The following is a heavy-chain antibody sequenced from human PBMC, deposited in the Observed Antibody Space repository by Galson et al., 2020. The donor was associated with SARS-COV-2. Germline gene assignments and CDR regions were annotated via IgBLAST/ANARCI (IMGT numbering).Heavy chain of an antibody. CDR3: ARDSWSAIILGASTLDC. Sequence: GGSLRLPCAASGFTFTSYSMNWVRQAPGKGLEWVSSISSSSGDTHYADLVKGRFTISRDNAKNSLYLQMNSLRAEDTAVYYCARDSWSAIILGASTLDCWGQGTLVTVSS. CDR2: ISSSSGDT. V-gene: IGHV3-21*01. CDR1: GFTFTSYS. D-gene: IGHD1-26*01. J-gene: IGHJ4*02.